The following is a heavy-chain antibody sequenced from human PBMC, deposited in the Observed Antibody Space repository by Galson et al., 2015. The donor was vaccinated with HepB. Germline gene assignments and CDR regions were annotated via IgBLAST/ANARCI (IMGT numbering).Heavy chain of an antibody. CDR2: INTNTGNP. CDR3: ARRSYTWAFDI. J-gene: IGHJ3*02. CDR1: GYIFTNYA. V-gene: IGHV7-4-1*02. D-gene: IGHD3-16*02. Sequence: SVKVSCKASGYIFTNYAMNWVRQAPGQGLEWMGWINTNTGNPTYAQGFTGRFVFSLDTSVSTTYLQISSLKAEDTAVYYCARRSYTWAFDIWGQGTMVTVSS.